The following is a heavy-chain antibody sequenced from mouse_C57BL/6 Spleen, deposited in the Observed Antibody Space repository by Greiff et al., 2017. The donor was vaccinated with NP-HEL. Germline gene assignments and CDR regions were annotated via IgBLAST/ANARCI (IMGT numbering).Heavy chain of an antibody. CDR3: AREDIDPCAY. Sequence: QVQLQQPGAELVRPGSSVKLSCKASGYTFTSYWMHWVKQRPIQGLEWIGNIDPSDSETHYNQKFKDKATLTVDKSSSTAYMQLSSLTSEDSAVYYCAREDIDPCAYWGQGTLGTVSA. V-gene: IGHV1-52*01. CDR2: IDPSDSET. CDR1: GYTFTSYW. J-gene: IGHJ3*01.